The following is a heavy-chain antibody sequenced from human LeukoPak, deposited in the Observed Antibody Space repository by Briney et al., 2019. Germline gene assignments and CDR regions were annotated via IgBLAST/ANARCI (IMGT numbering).Heavy chain of an antibody. CDR1: EYSLTSYW. Sequence: GESLKIPCKGSEYSLTSYWIGWVRQMPGKGLEWMGIIYPSDSDTRYSPSFQGQVIISVDRSISTAYLQWSSLKASDTAMYYCARRSWDEYYFDYWGQGTLVTVSS. CDR3: ARRSWDEYYFDY. D-gene: IGHD2/OR15-2a*01. J-gene: IGHJ4*02. CDR2: IYPSDSDT. V-gene: IGHV5-51*01.